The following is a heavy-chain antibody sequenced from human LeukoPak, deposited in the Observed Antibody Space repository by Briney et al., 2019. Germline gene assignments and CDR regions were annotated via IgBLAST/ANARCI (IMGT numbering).Heavy chain of an antibody. CDR3: AKDAAGTTRGYYFDY. Sequence: GGSLRLSCAAAGFTFDDYAMHWVRQAPGKGLEWVSGISWNSGSIGYADSVKGRFTISRDNAKNSLYLQMNSLRAEDMALYYCAKDAAGTTRGYYFDYWGQETLVTVSS. CDR1: GFTFDDYA. D-gene: IGHD6-13*01. J-gene: IGHJ4*02. V-gene: IGHV3-9*03. CDR2: ISWNSGSI.